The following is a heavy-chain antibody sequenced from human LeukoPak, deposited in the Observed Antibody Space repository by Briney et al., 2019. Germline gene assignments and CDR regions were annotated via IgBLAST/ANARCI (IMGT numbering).Heavy chain of an antibody. CDR3: VRRGGRFDT. CDR2: IYSSGST. V-gene: IGHV4-4*09. CDR1: GGSISGSY. Sequence: KSSETLSLTCTVSGGSISGSYWSWIRQPPGKGLEWIGYIYSSGSTNYNPSLKSRVTIGVDTSRNQFSLQLSSVTAADTAVYYCVRRGGRFDTWGQGTLVTVSS. J-gene: IGHJ5*02.